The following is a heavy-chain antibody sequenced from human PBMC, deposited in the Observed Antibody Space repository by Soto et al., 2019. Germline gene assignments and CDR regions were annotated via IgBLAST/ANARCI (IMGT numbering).Heavy chain of an antibody. CDR3: ARSIAVAGRNWFDP. D-gene: IGHD6-19*01. CDR2: INPNSGGT. Sequence: ASVKVSCKASGYIFTTYGITWVRQAPGQGLEWMGWINPNSGGTNYAQKFQGWVTMTRDTSISTAYMELSRLRSDDTAVYYCARSIAVAGRNWFDPWGQGTLVTVSS. J-gene: IGHJ5*02. CDR1: GYIFTTYG. V-gene: IGHV1-2*04.